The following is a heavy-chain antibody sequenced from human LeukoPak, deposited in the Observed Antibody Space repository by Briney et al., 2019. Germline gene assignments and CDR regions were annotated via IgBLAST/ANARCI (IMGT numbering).Heavy chain of an antibody. CDR3: VKNSGWYRLDC. J-gene: IGHJ4*02. Sequence: GGSLRLSCAASGLTFSNYWMAWVRQAPGKGLEWVADIKEDGSEKYYVDSVKGRFTISRDNAKNSLFLQMDSLRSENTAVYYCVKNSGWYRLDCWGQGTLVTVSS. CDR2: IKEDGSEK. D-gene: IGHD6-13*01. V-gene: IGHV3-7*03. CDR1: GLTFSNYW.